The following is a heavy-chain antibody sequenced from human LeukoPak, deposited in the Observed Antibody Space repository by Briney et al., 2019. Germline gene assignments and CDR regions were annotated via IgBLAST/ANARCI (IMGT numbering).Heavy chain of an antibody. D-gene: IGHD3-10*01. CDR2: IYHSEST. CDR3: ARGSTMVRGVPSTDY. V-gene: IGHV4-4*02. CDR1: GGSISSSNW. J-gene: IGHJ4*02. Sequence: PSETLSLTCAVSGGSISSSNWWSWVRQPPGKGLEWIGEIYHSESTNYNPSLKSRVTISVDKSKNQFSLKLSSVTAADTAVYYCARGSTMVRGVPSTDYWGQGTLVTVSS.